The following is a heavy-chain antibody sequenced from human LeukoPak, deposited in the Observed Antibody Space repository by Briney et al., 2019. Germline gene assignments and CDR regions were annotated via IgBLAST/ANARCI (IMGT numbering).Heavy chain of an antibody. D-gene: IGHD5-18*01. J-gene: IGHJ4*02. Sequence: ASVKVSCKASGDTFSSFAVSWVRQAPGQGLEWMGWINTNTGNPTYAQGFTGRFVFSLDTSVSTAYLQISSLKAEDTAVYYCARGIQLWLPHYWGQGTLVTVSS. CDR2: INTNTGNP. V-gene: IGHV7-4-1*02. CDR3: ARGIQLWLPHY. CDR1: GDTFSSFA.